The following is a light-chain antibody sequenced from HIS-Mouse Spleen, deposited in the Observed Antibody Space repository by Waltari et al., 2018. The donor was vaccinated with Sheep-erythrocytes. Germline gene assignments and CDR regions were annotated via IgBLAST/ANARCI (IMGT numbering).Light chain of an antibody. J-gene: IGLJ3*02. V-gene: IGLV1-44*01. CDR1: SSNIGSNT. CDR2: SHN. CDR3: AAWDDSLNGPV. Sequence: QSVLTQPPSASGTPGQRVTISCSGSSSNIGSNTVNWYQQLPGTAPKLLIYSHNQRPSGVPDRFSGSKSDTSASLAISGLQSEDEADYYCAAWDDSLNGPVFGGGTK.